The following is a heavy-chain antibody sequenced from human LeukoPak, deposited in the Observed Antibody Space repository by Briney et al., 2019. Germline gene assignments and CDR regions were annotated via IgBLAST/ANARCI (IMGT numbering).Heavy chain of an antibody. D-gene: IGHD7-27*01. CDR3: ARSQHWGYEY. Sequence: SQTLSLTCAISGGSVSSNAVGWHWIRQSPSRGLEWLGRTYYRSKWYNDYAISLKSRITINSDTSKNQFSLQLNSVIPEDTAVYYCARSQHWGYEYWGQGTLVTVSS. V-gene: IGHV6-1*01. CDR1: GGSVSSNAVG. CDR2: TYYRSKWYN. J-gene: IGHJ4*02.